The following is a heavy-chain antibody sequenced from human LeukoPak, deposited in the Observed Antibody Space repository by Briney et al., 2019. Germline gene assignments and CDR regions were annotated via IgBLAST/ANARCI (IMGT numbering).Heavy chain of an antibody. CDR3: ARGSLGRYCSGGSCPSNWFDP. CDR2: INPNSGST. J-gene: IGHJ5*02. D-gene: IGHD2-15*01. Sequence: ASVKVSCKASGYTFTGYYMHWVRQAPGQGLEWMGRINPNSGSTNYAQKFQGRVTMTRDTSISTAYMELSRLRSDDTAVYYCARGSLGRYCSGGSCPSNWFDPWGQGTLVTVSS. CDR1: GYTFTGYY. V-gene: IGHV1-2*06.